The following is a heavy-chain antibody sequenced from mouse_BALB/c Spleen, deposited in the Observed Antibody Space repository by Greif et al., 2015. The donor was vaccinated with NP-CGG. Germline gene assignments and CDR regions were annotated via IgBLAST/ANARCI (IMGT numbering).Heavy chain of an antibody. CDR2: IRSKSNNYAT. CDR3: VREGLAMDY. Sequence: DVKLVESGGGLVQPKGSLKLSCAASGFTFNTYAMHWVCQAPGKGLEWVARIRSKSNNYATYYADSVKDRFTISRDDSQSMLYLQMNNLKTEDTAMYYCVREGLAMDYWGQGTSVTVSS. CDR1: GFTFNTYA. J-gene: IGHJ4*01. V-gene: IGHV10-3*03.